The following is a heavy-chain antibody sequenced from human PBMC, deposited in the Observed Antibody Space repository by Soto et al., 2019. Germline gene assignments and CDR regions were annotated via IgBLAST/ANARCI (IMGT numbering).Heavy chain of an antibody. CDR2: IIPIFGTA. J-gene: IGHJ6*02. CDR1: RVAFSKFI. V-gene: IGHV1-69*01. Sequence: QAQLEQSGGEVKKPGSSVKVSCKASRVAFSKFIVTWVRQAPGLGLEWVGGIIPIFGTANYAQKFQGRVTSTADESTSTSYMEVNNLRSDDTAVYYCAKVRYSSPLGYYYGMDVWGQGTTVTVSS. D-gene: IGHD6-19*01. CDR3: AKVRYSSPLGYYYGMDV.